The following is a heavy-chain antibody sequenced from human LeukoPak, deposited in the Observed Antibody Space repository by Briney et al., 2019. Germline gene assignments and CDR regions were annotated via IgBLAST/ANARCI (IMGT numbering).Heavy chain of an antibody. CDR3: ARVLRSYPYYYYYYMDV. D-gene: IGHD1-26*01. Sequence: ASVKVSCKASGYTFTSYDINWVRQATGQRLEWMGWMNPNSGNTGYAQKFQGRVTMTRNTSISTAYMELSSLRSEDTAVYYCARVLRSYPYYYYYYMDVWGKGTTVTVSS. J-gene: IGHJ6*03. V-gene: IGHV1-8*01. CDR2: MNPNSGNT. CDR1: GYTFTSYD.